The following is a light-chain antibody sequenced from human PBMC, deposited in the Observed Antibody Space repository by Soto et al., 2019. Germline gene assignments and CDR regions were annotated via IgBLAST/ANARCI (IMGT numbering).Light chain of an antibody. CDR1: SSDLVGLNY. Sequence: QSALTQPASVSGSPGQSITIPCSGRSSDLVGLNYVSWYQQHPGKVPKLIIYKVDNRPSGISDRFSASKSGNTASLTISGLQAEDEAHYYRSSYTTVPSPQWVFAGGTKLTVL. CDR3: SSYTTVPSPQWV. V-gene: IGLV2-14*01. CDR2: KVD. J-gene: IGLJ3*02.